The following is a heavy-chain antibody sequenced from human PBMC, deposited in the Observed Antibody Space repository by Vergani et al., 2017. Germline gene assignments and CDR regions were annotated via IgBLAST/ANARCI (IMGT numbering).Heavy chain of an antibody. CDR1: GFTFSGYS. CDR3: ATIAAAASDAFDI. CDR2: ISSSSSTI. D-gene: IGHD6-13*01. Sequence: VQLVESGGGLVKPGGSLRLSCAASGFTFSGYSMNWVRQAPGKGLEWVSYISSSSSTIYYADSVKGRFTISRDNAKNSLYLQMNSLRAEDTAVYYCATIAAAASDAFDIWGQGTMVTVSS. V-gene: IGHV3-48*01. J-gene: IGHJ3*02.